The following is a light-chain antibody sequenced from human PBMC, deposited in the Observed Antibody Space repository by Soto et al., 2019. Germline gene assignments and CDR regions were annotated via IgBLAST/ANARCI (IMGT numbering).Light chain of an antibody. Sequence: EILLTQSPGTLSLSPGERATLSCRASQSVSSSSLAWYQQKRGQAPRLLIHDASXRDTGIPDRFSGSGYGTDFTLTISRLEPEDFAVYYCQQYGGSPRTFGQGTKVDIK. CDR2: DAS. J-gene: IGKJ1*01. V-gene: IGKV3-20*01. CDR3: QQYGGSPRT. CDR1: QSVSSSS.